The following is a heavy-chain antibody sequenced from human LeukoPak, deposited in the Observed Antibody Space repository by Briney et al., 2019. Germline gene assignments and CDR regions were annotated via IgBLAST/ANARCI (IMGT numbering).Heavy chain of an antibody. Sequence: ASVTVSCKASGYTFTNYHINWVRQAPGKGLEWMGWMNPNNGDRDYAQKFQGRVTITRDTTISTSYMELRSLISDYTAVYFCAITTSFTASRYDYWGQGTLVTVSS. CDR2: MNPNNGDR. V-gene: IGHV1-8*03. CDR3: AITTSFTASRYDY. CDR1: GYTFTNYH. D-gene: IGHD1-1*01. J-gene: IGHJ4*02.